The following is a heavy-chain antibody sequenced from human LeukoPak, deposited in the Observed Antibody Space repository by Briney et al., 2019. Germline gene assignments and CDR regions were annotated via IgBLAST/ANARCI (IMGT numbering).Heavy chain of an antibody. CDR3: ARDPYDCGGDCFGGRDAFDI. CDR1: GYTFTGYY. V-gene: IGHV1-2*02. CDR2: INPNSGGT. D-gene: IGHD2-21*02. Sequence: GASVKVSCKASGYTFTGYYMHWVRQAPGQGLEWMGWINPNSGGTNYAQKFQGRVTMTRDTSISTAYMELSRLRSDDTAVYYCARDPYDCGGDCFGGRDAFDIWGQGTMVTVSS. J-gene: IGHJ3*02.